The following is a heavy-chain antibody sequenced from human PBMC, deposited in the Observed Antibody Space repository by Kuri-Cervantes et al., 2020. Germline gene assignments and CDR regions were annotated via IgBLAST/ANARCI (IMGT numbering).Heavy chain of an antibody. V-gene: IGHV3-30*03. D-gene: IGHD5-12*01. CDR2: ISNDGSYK. Sequence: LTCAASGFTFSSYGMHWVRQAPGKGLEWVAVISNDGSYKSYADTVKGRFTISRDNPKNTLYLQMNSLRAEDTAVYYCAIMGYSGYDFFYWGQGTLVTVSS. CDR3: AIMGYSGYDFFY. CDR1: GFTFSSYG. J-gene: IGHJ4*02.